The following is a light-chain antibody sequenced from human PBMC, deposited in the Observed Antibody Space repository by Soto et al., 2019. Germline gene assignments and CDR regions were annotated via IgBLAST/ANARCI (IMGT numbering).Light chain of an antibody. V-gene: IGLV2-11*01. CDR2: DVS. Sequence: QSALTQPRSVSGSPGQSVTISCTGTSSDVGGYNYVSWYQQHPGKAPKVMIYDVSKRPSGVPDRFSGSKSGNTASLTISGLQAEQEADYYCCLYAGSYTFYVFGTGTKLTVL. J-gene: IGLJ1*01. CDR3: CLYAGSYTFYV. CDR1: SSDVGGYNY.